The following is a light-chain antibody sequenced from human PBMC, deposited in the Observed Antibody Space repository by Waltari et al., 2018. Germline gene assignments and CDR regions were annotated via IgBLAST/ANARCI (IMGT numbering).Light chain of an antibody. CDR1: NSDVGGSKF. J-gene: IGLJ2*01. Sequence: QSALTQPASVSGSPGQSIAISCTGTNSDVGGSKFVSWYQQPPGKAPKLMIYDVTNRPPGVSVRCSGSKSANPASLTISGLQAGDEADYYCSSYTSSGTVVFGGGTKLTVL. V-gene: IGLV2-14*01. CDR3: SSYTSSGTVV. CDR2: DVT.